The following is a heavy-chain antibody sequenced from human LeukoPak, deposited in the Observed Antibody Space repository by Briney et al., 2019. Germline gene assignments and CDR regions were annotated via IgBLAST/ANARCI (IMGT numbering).Heavy chain of an antibody. CDR1: GYSLTELS. CDR3: AARGSASYYARYFDY. CDR2: FDPEDGET. V-gene: IGHV1-24*01. D-gene: IGHD1-26*01. J-gene: IGHJ4*02. Sequence: ASGKVSCKVSGYSLTELSMHWVRQAPGKGREWMGGFDPEDGETIYAQKFQGRVTMTEDTSTDTANMELSSLRSEDTAVYYCAARGSASYYARYFDYWGQGTLVTVSS.